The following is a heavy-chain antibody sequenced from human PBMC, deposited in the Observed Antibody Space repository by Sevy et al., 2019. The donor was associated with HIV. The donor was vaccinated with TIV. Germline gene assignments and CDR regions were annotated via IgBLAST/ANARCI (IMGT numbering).Heavy chain of an antibody. J-gene: IGHJ4*02. D-gene: IGHD3-22*01. V-gene: IGHV1-18*01. CDR3: SRRGAFEYDSSGFLSH. CDR2: ISVYNGKT. Sequence: ASVKVSCKTSGYTFTSFGISWVRQAPGQGLEWVGWISVYNGKTNYAQKFQGRITLTSDTSTRTAYMELRSLRSDDTAVYYCSRRGAFEYDSSGFLSHWGQGTLVTVSS. CDR1: GYTFTSFG.